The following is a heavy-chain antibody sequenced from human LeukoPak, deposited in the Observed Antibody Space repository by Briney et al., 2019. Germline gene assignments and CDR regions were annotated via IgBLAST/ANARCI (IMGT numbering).Heavy chain of an antibody. Sequence: PSETLSLTCAVYGGSFSGYYWSWIRQPPRKGLEWIGEINHSGSTNYNPSLKSRVTISVDTSKNQFSLKLSSVTAADTAVYYCARGAAAAGRRYYFDYWGQGTLVTVSS. J-gene: IGHJ4*02. CDR2: INHSGST. D-gene: IGHD6-13*01. CDR3: ARGAAAAGRRYYFDY. V-gene: IGHV4-34*01. CDR1: GGSFSGYY.